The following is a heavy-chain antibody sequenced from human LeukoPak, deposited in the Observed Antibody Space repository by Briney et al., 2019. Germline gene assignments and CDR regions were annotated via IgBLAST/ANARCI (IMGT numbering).Heavy chain of an antibody. CDR2: ISAYNGNT. CDR1: GYTFTNYA. CDR3: ARGGSRSRWGDDAFGI. V-gene: IGHV1-18*04. Sequence: ASVKVSCKASGYTFTNYAMNWVRQAPGQGLEWMGWISAYNGNTELAQKFQGRVTLATDASTSTAYVELRSLTSDDTAVYFCARGGSRSRWGDDAFGIWGQGTMVTVSS. D-gene: IGHD3-16*01. J-gene: IGHJ3*02.